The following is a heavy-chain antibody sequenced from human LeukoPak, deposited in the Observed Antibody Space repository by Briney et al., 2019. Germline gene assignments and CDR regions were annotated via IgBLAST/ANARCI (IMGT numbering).Heavy chain of an antibody. J-gene: IGHJ4*02. CDR1: GFTFSSYG. Sequence: GGSLRLSCAASGFTFSSYGMHWVRQAPGKGLEWVAVISYDGSNKYYADSVKGRFTISRDNSKNTLYLQMNSLRAEDTAVYYCAKDLGAYGDYAKTLDYWGQGTLVTVSS. V-gene: IGHV3-30*18. CDR2: ISYDGSNK. CDR3: AKDLGAYGDYAKTLDY. D-gene: IGHD4-17*01.